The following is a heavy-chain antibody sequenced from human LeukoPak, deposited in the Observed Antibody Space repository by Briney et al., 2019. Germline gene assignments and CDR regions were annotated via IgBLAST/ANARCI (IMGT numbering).Heavy chain of an antibody. J-gene: IGHJ4*02. V-gene: IGHV3-48*03. D-gene: IGHD1-26*01. CDR1: GFTVRSYE. CDR2: ISSGGSTI. CDR3: ARDLVGATRDY. Sequence: GGSLRLSCEASGFTVRSYEMNWVRQAPGKGLKWVSYISSGGSTIYYADSVKGRFTISRDNAKNSLYLQMNSLRAEDTAVYYCARDLVGATRDYWGQGTLVTVSS.